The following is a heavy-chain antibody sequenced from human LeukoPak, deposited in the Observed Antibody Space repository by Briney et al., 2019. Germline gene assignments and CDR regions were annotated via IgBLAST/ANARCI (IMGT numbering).Heavy chain of an antibody. Sequence: SETLSLTCTVSGGSVSSGSYYWSWIRQPPGKGLEWIGYIYYSGSTNYNPSLKSRVTISVDTSKNQFSLKLSSVTAADTAVYYCARAPSHCNGGSCYSFDYWGQGTLVTVSS. J-gene: IGHJ4*02. CDR1: GGSVSSGSYY. CDR3: ARAPSHCNGGSCYSFDY. CDR2: IYYSGST. D-gene: IGHD2-15*01. V-gene: IGHV4-61*01.